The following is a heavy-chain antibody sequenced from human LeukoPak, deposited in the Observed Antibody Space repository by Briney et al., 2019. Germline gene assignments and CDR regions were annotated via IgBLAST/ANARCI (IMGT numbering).Heavy chain of an antibody. J-gene: IGHJ3*02. D-gene: IGHD2/OR15-2a*01. Sequence: GGSLRLSCAASGITLSDFWFSWVRQAPGKGLEWVSGISGSGGRTYYADSVKGRFTISRDNSNNMLFLQMNSLLAEDTATYYCTKDQYDTLPGDAFDIWGQGTMVTVSS. CDR3: TKDQYDTLPGDAFDI. CDR2: ISGSGGRT. CDR1: GITLSDFW. V-gene: IGHV3-23*01.